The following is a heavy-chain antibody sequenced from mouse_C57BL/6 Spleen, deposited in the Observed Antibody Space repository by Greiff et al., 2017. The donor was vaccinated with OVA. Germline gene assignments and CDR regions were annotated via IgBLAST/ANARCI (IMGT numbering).Heavy chain of an antibody. CDR3: ARLHYGSSYYAMDY. Sequence: QVQLQQPGAELVKPGASVKLSCKASGYTFTSYWMHWVKQRPGQGLEWIGMIHPNSGSTNYNEKFKSKATLTVDKSSSTAYMQLSSLTSDDSAVYYCARLHYGSSYYAMDYWGQGTSVTVAS. J-gene: IGHJ4*01. D-gene: IGHD1-1*01. V-gene: IGHV1-64*01. CDR2: IHPNSGST. CDR1: GYTFTSYW.